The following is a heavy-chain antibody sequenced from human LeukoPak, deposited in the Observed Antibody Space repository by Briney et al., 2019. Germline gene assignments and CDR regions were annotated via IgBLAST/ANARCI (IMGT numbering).Heavy chain of an antibody. CDR3: ARGRYLTTSGGAAAGFLDY. D-gene: IGHD6-13*01. V-gene: IGHV4-38-2*02. J-gene: IGHJ4*02. Sequence: SETLSLTCTVSGYSISSGYYWGWIRQSPGKGLESIGSIYHSGSTYSNPSLKSRVTISVDTSQKQFSLRLTSVTAADTAVYYCARGRYLTTSGGAAAGFLDYWGQGSLVTVST. CDR2: IYHSGST. CDR1: GYSISSGYY.